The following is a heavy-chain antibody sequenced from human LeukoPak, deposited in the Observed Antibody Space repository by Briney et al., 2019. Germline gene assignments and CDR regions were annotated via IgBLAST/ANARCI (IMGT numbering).Heavy chain of an antibody. CDR2: ISYDVNDK. Sequence: PGGSLRLSCAASGFIFSNYAMHWVRQAPGKGLVCVAVISYDVNDKYYAESVKGRFTISRDNSKNTLYLQMNSLRDDDSAVYYCARDYKGSLDYWGQGTLVTVSS. D-gene: IGHD1-26*01. V-gene: IGHV3-30-3*01. CDR3: ARDYKGSLDY. J-gene: IGHJ4*02. CDR1: GFIFSNYA.